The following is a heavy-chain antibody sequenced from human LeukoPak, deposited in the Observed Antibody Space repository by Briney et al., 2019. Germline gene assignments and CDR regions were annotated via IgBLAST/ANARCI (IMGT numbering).Heavy chain of an antibody. V-gene: IGHV4-39*07. Sequence: SETLSLTCAVSGGSISTSNYYWGWIRQPPGKGLEWIGEINHSGSTNYNPSLKSRVTISVDTSKNQFSLKLSSVTAADTAVYYCARDIGRRDYWGQGTLVTVSS. D-gene: IGHD1-26*01. CDR1: GGSISTSNYY. J-gene: IGHJ4*02. CDR2: INHSGST. CDR3: ARDIGRRDY.